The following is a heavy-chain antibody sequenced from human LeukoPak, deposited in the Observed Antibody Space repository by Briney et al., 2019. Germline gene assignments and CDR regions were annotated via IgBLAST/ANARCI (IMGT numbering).Heavy chain of an antibody. CDR3: ARGYMTIFGVVTPATPAFDI. V-gene: IGHV1-69*05. CDR1: GYTFTSYY. Sequence: ASVKVSCKASGYTFTSYYMHWVRQAPGQGLEWMGGIIPIFGTANYAQKFQGRVTITTDESTSTAYMELSSLRSEDTAVYYCARGYMTIFGVVTPATPAFDIWGQGTMVTVSS. J-gene: IGHJ3*02. D-gene: IGHD3-3*01. CDR2: IIPIFGTA.